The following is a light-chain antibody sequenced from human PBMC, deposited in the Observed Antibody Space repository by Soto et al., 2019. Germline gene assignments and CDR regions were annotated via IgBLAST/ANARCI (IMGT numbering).Light chain of an antibody. CDR1: QSISSW. V-gene: IGKV1-5*03. Sequence: DIQMTQSPSTLSASVGDRVTITCRASQSISSWLAWYQQKPGKAPKLLIYKASSLESGVPSRFSGSGSGTEYTLTISRLQPDDFETYYCQQSNSYSGTFGQGTKLEIK. CDR2: KAS. J-gene: IGKJ2*01. CDR3: QQSNSYSGT.